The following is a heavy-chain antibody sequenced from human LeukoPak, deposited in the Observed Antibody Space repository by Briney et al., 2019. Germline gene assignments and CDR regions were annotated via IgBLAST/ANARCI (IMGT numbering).Heavy chain of an antibody. J-gene: IGHJ4*02. Sequence: QPGESLRLSCAASGFTFSTFAMIWVRQPPGKGLEWVSIIFPSGGEIHYGDSVRGRFTNSRDNPKSTLSLQMNSLRAEDTAIYYCATYRQVLLPFESWGQGTLVTVSS. CDR1: GFTFSTFA. CDR2: IFPSGGEI. CDR3: ATYRQVLLPFES. D-gene: IGHD2-8*02. V-gene: IGHV3-23*02.